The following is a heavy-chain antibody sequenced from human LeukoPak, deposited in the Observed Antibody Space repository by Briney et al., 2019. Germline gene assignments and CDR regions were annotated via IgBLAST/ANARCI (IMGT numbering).Heavy chain of an antibody. CDR1: GFTFDDYA. V-gene: IGHV3-9*01. D-gene: IGHD3-22*01. J-gene: IGHJ4*02. Sequence: GRSLRLSCAASGFTFDDYAMHWVRQAPGMGLEWVSGISWNSGSIGYADSVKGRYTISRDNTKNSLYLQMNSLRAEDTALYYCAKLAYYYDSSGYDIDYWGQETLVTVSS. CDR2: ISWNSGSI. CDR3: AKLAYYYDSSGYDIDY.